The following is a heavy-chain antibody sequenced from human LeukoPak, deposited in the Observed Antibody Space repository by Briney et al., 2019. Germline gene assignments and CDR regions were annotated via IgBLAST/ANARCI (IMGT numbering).Heavy chain of an antibody. CDR3: ARDLSGDYGVDY. J-gene: IGHJ4*01. V-gene: IGHV3-48*03. CDR2: ISRSGSTK. CDR1: GFTFNTYE. D-gene: IGHD3-9*01. Sequence: GGSLRLSCATSGFTFNTYEMNWVRQAPGKGLEWVSYISRSGSTKYYADSVKGRFTISRDNAKNLLYLQMNTLRAEDTAVYYCARDLSGDYGVDYWGHGTLVTVSS.